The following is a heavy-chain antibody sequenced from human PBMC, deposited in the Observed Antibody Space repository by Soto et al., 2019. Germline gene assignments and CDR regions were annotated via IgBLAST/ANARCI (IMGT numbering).Heavy chain of an antibody. CDR1: GGSVSSGTYY. CDR2: IYYSGST. Sequence: PSETLCLTCXVSGGSVSSGTYYWSSIRQPPGKGLEWIGYIYYSGSTNYNPSLKSRVTISVDTSKNQFSLKLSSVTAADTAVYYCAGGSRRYDSSADPYYFDYWGRGTLVTVSS. J-gene: IGHJ4*02. CDR3: AGGSRRYDSSADPYYFDY. D-gene: IGHD3-22*01. V-gene: IGHV4-61*01.